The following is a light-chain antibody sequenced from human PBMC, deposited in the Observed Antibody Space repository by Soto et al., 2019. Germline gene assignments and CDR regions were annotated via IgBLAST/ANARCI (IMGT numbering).Light chain of an antibody. V-gene: IGKV3-11*01. Sequence: EIVLTQSPATLSLSPGERATLSCRASQSVNTYLAWYQQKPGQAPRLLIYDASNRATGIPARFSGSGPGTDFTLTISSLEPEDIAVYYCQQRSNWRVTFGGGTKVDIK. CDR1: QSVNTY. J-gene: IGKJ4*01. CDR2: DAS. CDR3: QQRSNWRVT.